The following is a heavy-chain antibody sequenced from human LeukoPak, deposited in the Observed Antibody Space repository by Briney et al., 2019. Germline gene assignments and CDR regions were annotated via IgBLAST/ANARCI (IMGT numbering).Heavy chain of an antibody. J-gene: IGHJ6*02. Sequence: ASVKVSCKASGYTFTSYYMHWARQAPGQGPEWMGIINPSGGSTRYAQKFQGRVTMTRDTSTSTVYMEPSSLRSEDTAVYYCARDRDTAMGYYYYGMDVWGQGTTVTVSS. CDR1: GYTFTSYY. CDR3: ARDRDTAMGYYYYGMDV. CDR2: INPSGGST. D-gene: IGHD5-18*01. V-gene: IGHV1-46*01.